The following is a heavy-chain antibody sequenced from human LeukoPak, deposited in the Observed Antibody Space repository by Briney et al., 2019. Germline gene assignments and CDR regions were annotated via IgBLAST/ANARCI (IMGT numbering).Heavy chain of an antibody. D-gene: IGHD4-23*01. CDR3: ARGRATPSRLFFDYYFMDV. CDR2: INQVEKT. Sequence: ASETLSLTCAVHGGSLTGYSWAWVRQPPGEGLEWIGEINQVEKTIYSPSLESRVSISLEASRNQFFLQLTSVAAADTAMSYCARGRATPSRLFFDYYFMDVWGPGTPVTVSS. V-gene: IGHV4-34*01. J-gene: IGHJ6*03. CDR1: GGSLTGYS.